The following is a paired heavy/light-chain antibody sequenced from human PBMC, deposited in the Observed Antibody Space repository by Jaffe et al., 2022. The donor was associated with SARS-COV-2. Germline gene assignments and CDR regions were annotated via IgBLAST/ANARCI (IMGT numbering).Light chain of an antibody. Sequence: QSVLTQPPSVSAAPGQKVTISCSGSSSNIGNNYVSWYQQLPGTAPKLLIFENDKRPSGIPDRFSGSKSGTSATLGITGLQTGDEADYYCGTWDSSLSAYVFGIETKVTVL. CDR1: SSNIGNNY. J-gene: IGLJ1*01. V-gene: IGLV1-51*02. CDR2: END. CDR3: GTWDSSLSAYV.
Heavy chain of an antibody. J-gene: IGHJ4*02. Sequence: QVQLQESGPGLVKPSETLSLTCTVSGGSITNNYWSWIRQPPGKGLEWIGYVHYNGNNNYNPSLRSRLTMSVDTSKNQFSLKLSSVAAADTAVYYCARRRAGGYCTGGQCPPFDYWGQGTLVTVSS. CDR1: GGSITNNY. CDR2: VHYNGNN. D-gene: IGHD2-8*02. CDR3: ARRRAGGYCTGGQCPPFDY. V-gene: IGHV4-59*01.